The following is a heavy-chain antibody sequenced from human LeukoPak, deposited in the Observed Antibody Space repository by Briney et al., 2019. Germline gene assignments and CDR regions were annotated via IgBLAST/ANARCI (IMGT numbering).Heavy chain of an antibody. Sequence: PGGSLRLSCAASGISFSNYWMTWVRQVPGKRLEWVASIKHDGSEKYYVDSVTGRFTISRDNARNSLYLQMNSLRAEDTAVYYRARITNHAFDIWGQGTMVTVSS. CDR2: IKHDGSEK. D-gene: IGHD2-2*01. V-gene: IGHV3-7*05. J-gene: IGHJ3*02. CDR1: GISFSNYW. CDR3: ARITNHAFDI.